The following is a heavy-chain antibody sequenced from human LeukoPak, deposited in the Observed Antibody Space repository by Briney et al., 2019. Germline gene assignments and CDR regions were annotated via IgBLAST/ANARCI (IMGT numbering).Heavy chain of an antibody. D-gene: IGHD1-1*01. CDR1: GFTLSSYA. J-gene: IGHJ4*02. CDR2: ISVSGNT. Sequence: PGGSLRLSCAASGFTLSSYAMSWVRQGPGKGLEWVSAISVSGNTYHADSVKGRFTISRDSSKNTLYLQMNSLRAGDAAVYYCAKRGVTRTYYFDWWGQGTLVTVSS. V-gene: IGHV3-23*01. CDR3: AKRGVTRTYYFDW.